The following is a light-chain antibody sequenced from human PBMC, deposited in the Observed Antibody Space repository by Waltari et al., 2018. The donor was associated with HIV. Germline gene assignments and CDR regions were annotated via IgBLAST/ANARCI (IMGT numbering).Light chain of an antibody. Sequence: QLVLTQSPSASASLGASVKLTCTLSSGHTNYAIAWHQLQSEKGPRFLMKVNSDGSHTKGDGIPDRFSGSRSGAEHYLTISSLQAEDEADYYCQRWGTGVELGGGTKLTVL. CDR1: SGHTNYA. J-gene: IGLJ2*01. CDR2: VNSDGSH. CDR3: QRWGTGVE. V-gene: IGLV4-69*01.